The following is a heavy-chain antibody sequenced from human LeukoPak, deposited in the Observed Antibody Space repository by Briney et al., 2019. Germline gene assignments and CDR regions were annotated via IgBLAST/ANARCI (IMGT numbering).Heavy chain of an antibody. CDR3: AKSRMGQLGVDY. V-gene: IGHV3-23*01. Sequence: GALRLSCAASGFTFSSYAMSWVRQAPGKGLEWVSAISGSGGSTYYADSVKGRFTISRDNSKNTLYLQMNSLRAEDTAVYYCAKSRMGQLGVDYWGQGTLVTVSS. CDR1: GFTFSSYA. J-gene: IGHJ4*02. CDR2: ISGSGGST. D-gene: IGHD6-6*01.